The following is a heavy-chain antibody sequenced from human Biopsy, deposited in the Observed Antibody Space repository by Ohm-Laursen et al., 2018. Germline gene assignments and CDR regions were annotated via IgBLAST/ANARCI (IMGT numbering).Heavy chain of an antibody. CDR3: AKDLGQVTAAIGY. CDR1: GFTFDDYA. D-gene: IGHD2-21*02. CDR2: ITWNSGSM. J-gene: IGHJ4*02. Sequence: RSLRLSCAASGFTFDDYAMHWVRQAPGKGLEWVSGITWNSGSMGYADSVKGRFSIFRDNAKHSLYLQMNSLRAEDTALYYCAKDLGQVTAAIGYRGQGTLVTVSS. V-gene: IGHV3-9*01.